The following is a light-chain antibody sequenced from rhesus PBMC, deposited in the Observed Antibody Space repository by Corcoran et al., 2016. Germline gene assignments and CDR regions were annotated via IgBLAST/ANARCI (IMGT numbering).Light chain of an antibody. CDR1: QSISSW. Sequence: DIQMTQSPSSLSPSVGDTVTITFRASQSISSWLDCYQQKPGKAPKLLIYKAYRLQSGVPSRCSGSGSGTDFTLTISSRQPEDFATYNCLQCNSGPVTFGGGAKVEMK. V-gene: IGKV1-22*01. CDR2: KAY. CDR3: LQCNSGPVT. J-gene: IGKJ4*01.